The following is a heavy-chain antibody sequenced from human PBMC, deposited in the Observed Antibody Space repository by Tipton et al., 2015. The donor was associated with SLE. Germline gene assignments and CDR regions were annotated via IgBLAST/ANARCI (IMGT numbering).Heavy chain of an antibody. Sequence: TLSLTCTVSGGSISSGDYYWSWIRQPPGKGLEWIGYISYTGSTYYNPSLKSRLTISVDTSKNQFSLKLSSVTAADTAVYYCARDRRHSSSGAFDYWGQGTRVTVSS. CDR2: ISYTGST. CDR3: ARDRRHSSSGAFDY. J-gene: IGHJ4*02. V-gene: IGHV4-31*03. CDR1: GGSISSGDYY. D-gene: IGHD6-19*01.